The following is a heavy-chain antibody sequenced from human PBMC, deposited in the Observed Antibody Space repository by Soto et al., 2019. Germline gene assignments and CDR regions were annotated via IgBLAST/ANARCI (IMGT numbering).Heavy chain of an antibody. J-gene: IGHJ6*02. D-gene: IGHD4-4*01. CDR1: GYSFTSYW. Sequence: PGESLKISCKGSGYSFTSYWISWVRQMPGKGLEWMGRIDPSDSYTNYSPSFQGHVTISADKSISTAYLQWSSLKASDTAMYYCASIYYSNDYYYGMDVWGQGTTVTVS. CDR3: ASIYYSNDYYYGMDV. V-gene: IGHV5-10-1*01. CDR2: IDPSDSYT.